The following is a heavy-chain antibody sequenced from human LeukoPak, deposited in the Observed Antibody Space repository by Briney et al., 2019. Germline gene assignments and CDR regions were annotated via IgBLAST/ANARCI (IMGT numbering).Heavy chain of an antibody. V-gene: IGHV3-7*01. CDR3: ARENHDAFDI. CDR2: IKQDGSEK. J-gene: IGHJ3*02. CDR1: GFTFSNYW. Sequence: GGSLRLSCAVSGFTFSNYWMSWVRQAPGKGLEWVASIKQDGSEKDYVDSVKGRFTISRDNAKNSLYLQMNSLRAEDTAVYYCARENHDAFDIWGQGTMVTVSS.